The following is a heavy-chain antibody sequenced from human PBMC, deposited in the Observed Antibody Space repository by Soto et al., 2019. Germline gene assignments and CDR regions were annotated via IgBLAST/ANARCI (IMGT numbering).Heavy chain of an antibody. Sequence: SVKVSCKASGGTFSSYAISWVRQAPGQGLEWMGGIIPIFGTANYAQKFQGRVTITADESTSTAYMELSSLRSEDTAVYYCARNRCSGYCYYYYGMDVWGQGTTVTVSS. J-gene: IGHJ6*02. CDR1: GGTFSSYA. D-gene: IGHD3-22*01. CDR2: IIPIFGTA. CDR3: ARNRCSGYCYYYYGMDV. V-gene: IGHV1-69*13.